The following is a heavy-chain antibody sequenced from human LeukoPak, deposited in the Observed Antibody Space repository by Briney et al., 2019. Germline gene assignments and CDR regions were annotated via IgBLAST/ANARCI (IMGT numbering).Heavy chain of an antibody. D-gene: IGHD5-18*01. CDR3: ARVGQTAMVTSAFDI. CDR1: GVTFSSYA. V-gene: IGHV3-30*04. CDR2: ISYDGSNK. Sequence: GGSLRLSCAASGVTFSSYAMHWVRQAPGKGLEWVAVISYDGSNKYYADSVKGRFTISRDNSKNTLYLQMNSLRAEDTAVYYCARVGQTAMVTSAFDIWGQGTMVTVSS. J-gene: IGHJ3*02.